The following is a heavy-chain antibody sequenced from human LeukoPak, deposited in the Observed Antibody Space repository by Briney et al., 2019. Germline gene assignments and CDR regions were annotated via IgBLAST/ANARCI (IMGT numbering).Heavy chain of an antibody. J-gene: IGHJ3*01. CDR1: GFNFGDNS. D-gene: IGHD7-27*01. CDR3: AAPSNWGRYGTFDV. Sequence: GSLRLSCTGSGFNFGDNSVGWFRQAPGKGLEWVGFIRSKANGATTEYAASVKGGITISRDDSKSIAYLHMNSLKTEDTAVYYCAAPSNWGRYGTFDVWGQGAMVTVSS. V-gene: IGHV3-49*03. CDR2: IRSKANGATT.